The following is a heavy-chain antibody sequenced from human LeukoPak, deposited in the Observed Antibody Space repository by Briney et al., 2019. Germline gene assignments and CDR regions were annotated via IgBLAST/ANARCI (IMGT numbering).Heavy chain of an antibody. CDR2: IIPIFGTA. J-gene: IGHJ6*02. D-gene: IGHD2-2*01. V-gene: IGHV1-69*06. CDR3: ARGSCSSTSCFMDV. Sequence: GASVKVSCKASGGTFSSYAISWVRQAPGQGLEWMGGIIPIFGTANYAQKLQGRVTITGDTSASTAYMELSSLRSEDTAVYYCARGSCSSTSCFMDVWGQGTTVTVSS. CDR1: GGTFSSYA.